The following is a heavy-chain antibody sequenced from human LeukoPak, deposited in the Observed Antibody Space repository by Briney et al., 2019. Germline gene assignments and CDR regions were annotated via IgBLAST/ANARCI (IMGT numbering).Heavy chain of an antibody. CDR2: FDPEHGEM. CDR1: GDTLTELS. CDR3: ATGGPWDLLKY. D-gene: IGHD3-9*01. J-gene: IGHJ4*02. V-gene: IGHV1-24*01. Sequence: ASVKVSCKVSGDTLTELSTHWVRQAPGKGLEWMGGFDPEHGEMIYAQKLQGRVTMTEDRSTDTAYMELSSLRSEDTAVYYCATGGPWDLLKYWGQGSLVTVSS.